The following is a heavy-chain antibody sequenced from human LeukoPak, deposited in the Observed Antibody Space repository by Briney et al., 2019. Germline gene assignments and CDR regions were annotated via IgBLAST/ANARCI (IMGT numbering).Heavy chain of an antibody. V-gene: IGHV2-26*01. D-gene: IGHD3-16*02. CDR3: ARIMITFGGVIVPFDY. CDR2: IFSNDEK. CDR1: GFSLSNVRMG. J-gene: IGHJ4*02. Sequence: SGPVLVKPTETLTLTCTVSGFSLSNVRMGVSWIRQPPGKALEWLAHIFSNDEKSYSTSLKSRLTVSKDTSKSQVVLTMTNMDPVDTATYYCARIMITFGGVIVPFDYWGQGTLVTVSS.